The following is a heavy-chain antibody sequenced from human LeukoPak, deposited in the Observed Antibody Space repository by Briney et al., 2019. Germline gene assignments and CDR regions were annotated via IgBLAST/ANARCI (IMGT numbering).Heavy chain of an antibody. J-gene: IGHJ4*02. V-gene: IGHV3-53*01. Sequence: GGSLRLSCAASGFTVSSNYMSWVRQAPGKGLEWVSVIYSGGSTYYADSVKGRFTISRDNSKNTLYLQMNSLRAEDTAVYYCARDCSSTSCYAYRGQGTLVTVSS. CDR2: IYSGGST. CDR3: ARDCSSTSCYAY. CDR1: GFTVSSNY. D-gene: IGHD2-2*01.